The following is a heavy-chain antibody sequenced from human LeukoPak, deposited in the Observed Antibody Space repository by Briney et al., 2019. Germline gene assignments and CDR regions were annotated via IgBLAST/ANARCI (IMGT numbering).Heavy chain of an antibody. D-gene: IGHD5-12*01. J-gene: IGHJ4*02. CDR2: ISGSGGST. V-gene: IGHV3-23*01. Sequence: GGSLRLSCAASGFTFSSYAMSWVRQAPGKGLEWVSAISGSGGSTYYADSVKGRFTISRDNSKNTLYLQTNSLRAEDTAVYYCAKKKSYSGYAPPFDYWGQGTLVTVSS. CDR1: GFTFSSYA. CDR3: AKKKSYSGYAPPFDY.